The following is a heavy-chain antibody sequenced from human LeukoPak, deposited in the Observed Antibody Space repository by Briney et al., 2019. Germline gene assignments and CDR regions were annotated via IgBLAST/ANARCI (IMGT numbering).Heavy chain of an antibody. J-gene: IGHJ5*02. CDR3: AREDYYDSSGFAP. V-gene: IGHV4-38-2*02. CDR2: IYHSGST. Sequence: SETLSLTCTVSGYSISSGYYWGWIRQPPGKGLEWIGSIYHSGSTYYNPSLKSRVTISVDTSKNQFSLKLSSVTAADTAVYYCAREDYYDSSGFAPWGQGTLVTVSS. CDR1: GYSISSGYY. D-gene: IGHD3-22*01.